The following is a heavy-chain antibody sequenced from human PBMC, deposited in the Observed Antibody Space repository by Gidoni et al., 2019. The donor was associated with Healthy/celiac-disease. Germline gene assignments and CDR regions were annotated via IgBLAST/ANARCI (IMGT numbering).Heavy chain of an antibody. J-gene: IGHJ4*02. CDR2: ISYDDGSNK. Sequence: QVHLVESGGGVVQPGRSLRLSGAASGFTFRCYGMHWVRQAPGKGLEWVEFISYDDGSNKYYADSVKGRFTISRDNSKNTLYLQMNSLRVEDTAVYYCAKDKSGVLITFYLTNWGQGTLVTVSS. CDR3: AKDKSGVLITFYLTN. CDR1: GFTFRCYG. D-gene: IGHD3-16*01. V-gene: IGHV3-30*18.